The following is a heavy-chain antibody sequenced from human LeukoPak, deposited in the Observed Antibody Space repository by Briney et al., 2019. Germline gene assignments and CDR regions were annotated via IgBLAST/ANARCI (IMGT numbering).Heavy chain of an antibody. CDR1: GFTFSTYA. J-gene: IGHJ4*02. Sequence: PGGSLRLSCVASGFTFSTYAMSWVRLAPGKRLQWFSGISGDGDDTYYADSVKGRFTISRDNSKNTLYLQMKTLRAEDTARYYCAKGGLWSSGWLVFDCWGRGTLVTVSS. CDR3: AKGGLWSSGWLVFDC. D-gene: IGHD6-19*01. V-gene: IGHV3-23*01. CDR2: ISGDGDDT.